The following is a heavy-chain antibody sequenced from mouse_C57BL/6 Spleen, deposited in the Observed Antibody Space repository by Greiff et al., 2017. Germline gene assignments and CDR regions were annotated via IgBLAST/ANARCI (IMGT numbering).Heavy chain of an antibody. CDR1: GFTFSDYY. V-gene: IGHV5-16*01. Sequence: EVKLVESEGGLVQPGSSMKLSCTASGFTFSDYYMAWVRQVPEKGLEWVANINYDGSSTYYLDSLKSRFIISRDNAKNILYLQMSSLKSEDTATYYCARAIGWLLLYFDYWGQGTTLTVSS. CDR2: INYDGSST. J-gene: IGHJ2*01. D-gene: IGHD2-3*01. CDR3: ARAIGWLLLYFDY.